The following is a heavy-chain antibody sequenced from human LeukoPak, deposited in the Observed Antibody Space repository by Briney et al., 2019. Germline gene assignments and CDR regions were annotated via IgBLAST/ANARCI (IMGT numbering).Heavy chain of an antibody. CDR1: GFTFSSYA. D-gene: IGHD3-10*01. Sequence: GGSLRLSCAASGFTFSSYAMHWVRQAPGKGLEWVAVISYDGSNKYYADSVKGRFTISRDNSKNTLYLQMNSLRAEDTAVYYCVRPMGLWFGEFIDYWGQGTLVTVSS. J-gene: IGHJ4*02. CDR3: VRPMGLWFGEFIDY. CDR2: ISYDGSNK. V-gene: IGHV3-30-3*01.